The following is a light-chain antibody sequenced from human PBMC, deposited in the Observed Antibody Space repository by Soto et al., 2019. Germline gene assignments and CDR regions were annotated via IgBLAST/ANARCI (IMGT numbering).Light chain of an antibody. CDR2: GAS. CDR1: QSVSSN. J-gene: IGKJ1*01. CDR3: QQYNNWPT. Sequence: EIVMTQSPATLSVSPGERATLSCRASQSVSSNLAWYQQKPGQAPRLLIYGASTRATGIPARFSGSGSGTEFTLTIRSLQSEDFAVYYLQQYNNWPTFGQGTKVEIK. V-gene: IGKV3-15*01.